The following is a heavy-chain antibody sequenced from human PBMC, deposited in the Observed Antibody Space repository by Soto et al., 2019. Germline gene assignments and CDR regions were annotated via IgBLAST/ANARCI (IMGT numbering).Heavy chain of an antibody. CDR3: ARVVNCGGDCFLYYFDY. CDR2: ISSSGGRT. D-gene: IGHD2-21*02. Sequence: LSLTCSVSGGSISDYYWGWIRQSPEKGLEWVSGISSSGGRTYYADSVKGRFTVSRDNAKNSLYLQMNSLRAEDTAVYYCARVVNCGGDCFLYYFDYWGQGTLVTVSS. J-gene: IGHJ4*02. CDR1: GGSISDYY. V-gene: IGHV3-11*04.